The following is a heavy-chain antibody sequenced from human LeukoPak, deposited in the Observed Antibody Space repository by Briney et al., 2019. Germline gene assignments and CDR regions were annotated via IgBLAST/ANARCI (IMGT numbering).Heavy chain of an antibody. Sequence: QAGGSLRLSCAASGFAFSSYGMSWVRQAPGKGLEWVSVISASGGITYYVDSVKGRFTISRDNSKNTLYLQMNSLRAEDTAVYYCAKLLSWGQFDYWGQGTLVTVSS. CDR1: GFAFSSYG. J-gene: IGHJ4*02. CDR2: ISASGGIT. D-gene: IGHD3-16*01. CDR3: AKLLSWGQFDY. V-gene: IGHV3-23*01.